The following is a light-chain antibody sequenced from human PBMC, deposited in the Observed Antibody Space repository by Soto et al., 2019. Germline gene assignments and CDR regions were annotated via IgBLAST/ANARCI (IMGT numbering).Light chain of an antibody. CDR1: SGSVSSTHY. CDR3: ALYMGSGMWV. J-gene: IGLJ3*02. Sequence: QAVVTQEPSFSVSPGETVTLTCGLTSGSVSSTHYPSWYQQTPGQAPRTLFHSTNSLSSGVAGRLSGSILGNKAALSITGAKSEDDSDYYCALYMGSGMWVFGGGTKVTVL. CDR2: STN. V-gene: IGLV8-61*01.